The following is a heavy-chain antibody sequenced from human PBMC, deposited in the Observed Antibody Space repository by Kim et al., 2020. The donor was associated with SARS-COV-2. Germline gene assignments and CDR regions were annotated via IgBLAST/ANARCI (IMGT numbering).Heavy chain of an antibody. J-gene: IGHJ4*02. CDR3: ARRGAVAGNPLFDY. CDR2: ISYSGST. V-gene: IGHV4-39*01. D-gene: IGHD6-19*01. Sequence: SETLSLTCTVSGGSFSSSGYYWTWIRQPPGKGLDWIGSISYSGSTYYSPSLRSRITISVDTSKSQFSLKLSSVTAADTAIYYCARRGAVAGNPLFDYWGPGSLVSVSS. CDR1: GGSFSSSGYY.